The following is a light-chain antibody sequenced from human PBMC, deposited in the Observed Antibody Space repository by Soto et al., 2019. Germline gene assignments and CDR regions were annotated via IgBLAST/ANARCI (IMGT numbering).Light chain of an antibody. V-gene: IGLV2-14*01. J-gene: IGLJ2*01. CDR2: DVT. CDR3: SSYTSSSTHVV. Sequence: QSVLTHLPSVSGPLDRRSTFSSPETTGAVGGYNYVSWYQQHPAKAPKLMIYDVTNRPSGVSNRFSGSKSGNTASLAISGLQAEDEADYYCSSYTSSSTHVVFGGGTKLTVL. CDR1: TGAVGGYNY.